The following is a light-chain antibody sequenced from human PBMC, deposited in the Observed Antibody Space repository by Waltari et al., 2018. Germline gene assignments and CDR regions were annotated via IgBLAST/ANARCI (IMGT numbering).Light chain of an antibody. CDR3: QQNVRIPWT. CDR1: ESVSSN. V-gene: IGKV3-15*01. CDR2: SGS. J-gene: IGKJ1*01. Sequence: EIVMTQSPATLSVSPGESATLSCRASESVSSNLAWYQQKPGQAPRLLMYSGSTRATGIPARFSGSGSGREFTLTISSLQSEDFAVYYCQQNVRIPWTFGQGTQVEVK.